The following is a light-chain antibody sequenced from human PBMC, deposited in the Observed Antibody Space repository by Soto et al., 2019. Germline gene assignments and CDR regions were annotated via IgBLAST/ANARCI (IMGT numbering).Light chain of an antibody. V-gene: IGKV1-39*01. CDR2: AAS. J-gene: IGKJ5*01. Sequence: DIQMTQSPSSLSASVGDRVTITCRASQSISSYLNWYQQKPGKAPKLLIYAASSLQSGVPSRFSGSGSGTDFTLTIXSLQPEDFATYYCQQSYSTPRTFGQGTRLEIK. CDR1: QSISSY. CDR3: QQSYSTPRT.